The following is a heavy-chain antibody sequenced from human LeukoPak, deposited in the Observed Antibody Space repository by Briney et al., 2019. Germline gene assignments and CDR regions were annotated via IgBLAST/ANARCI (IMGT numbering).Heavy chain of an antibody. CDR2: IIPIFGTA. D-gene: IGHD3-10*01. J-gene: IGHJ4*02. Sequence: SVKVSCKASGYTFTNYYMHWVRQAPGQGLEWMGGIIPIFGTANYAQKFQGRVTITADESTSTAYMELSSLRSEDTAVYYCASMVREWYPFDYWGQGTLVTVSS. CDR3: ASMVREWYPFDY. CDR1: GYTFTNYY. V-gene: IGHV1-69*13.